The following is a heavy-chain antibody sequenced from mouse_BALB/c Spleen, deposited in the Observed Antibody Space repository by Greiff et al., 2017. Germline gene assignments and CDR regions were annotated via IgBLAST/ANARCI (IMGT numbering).Heavy chain of an antibody. Sequence: VQLQQSGSELAKPGASVKMSCKASGYTFSSYTMHWFKQRPGQGLEWIGYISPSSAYTDYNQKFKDKATLTADKSSSTAFMHLTSLTSEDSAVYYCAREPTLVSNFDYWGQGTTLTVSS. D-gene: IGHD1-1*01. J-gene: IGHJ2*01. CDR1: GYTFSSYT. CDR2: ISPSSAYT. CDR3: AREPTLVSNFDY. V-gene: IGHV1-4*01.